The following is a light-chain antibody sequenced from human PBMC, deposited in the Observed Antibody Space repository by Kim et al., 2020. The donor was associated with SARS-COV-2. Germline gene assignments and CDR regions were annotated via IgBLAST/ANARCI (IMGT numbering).Light chain of an antibody. Sequence: QSALTQPASVSGSPGQSITISCTGTSSDIGNHECVSWYQQHPGKAPKLIIYGVSNRPSGISSRFSGSKFGNTASLTISGLQAEDEADYYCSSSTRTSTLLFGGGTKVTVL. V-gene: IGLV2-14*03. CDR1: SSDIGNHEC. J-gene: IGLJ3*02. CDR3: SSSTRTSTLL. CDR2: GVS.